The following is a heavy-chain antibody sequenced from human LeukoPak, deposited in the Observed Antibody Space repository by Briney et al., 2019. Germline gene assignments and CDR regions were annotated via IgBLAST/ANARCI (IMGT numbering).Heavy chain of an antibody. J-gene: IGHJ3*02. CDR3: ASATGDNDAFDM. CDR2: ISYDGSNK. CDR1: GFTFSSYA. D-gene: IGHD7-27*01. Sequence: PGGSLRLSCAASGFTFSSYAMHWVRQAPGKGLEWVAVISYDGSNKYYADSVKGRFTISRDSSKNTLYLQMNSLRAEDTAVYYCASATGDNDAFDMWGQGTMVTVSS. V-gene: IGHV3-30-3*01.